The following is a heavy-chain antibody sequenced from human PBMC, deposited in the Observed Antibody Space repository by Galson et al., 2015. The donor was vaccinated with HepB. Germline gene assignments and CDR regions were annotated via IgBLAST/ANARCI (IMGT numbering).Heavy chain of an antibody. CDR1: GFTFSSYS. V-gene: IGHV3-21*01. CDR3: AKDMAVAGTQYYYYYMDV. D-gene: IGHD6-19*01. J-gene: IGHJ6*03. Sequence: SLRLSCAASGFTFSSYSMNWVRQAPGKGLEWVSSISSSSSYIYYADSVKGRFTISRDNAKNSLYLQMNSLRAEDTAVYYCAKDMAVAGTQYYYYYMDVWGKGTTVTVSS. CDR2: ISSSSSYI.